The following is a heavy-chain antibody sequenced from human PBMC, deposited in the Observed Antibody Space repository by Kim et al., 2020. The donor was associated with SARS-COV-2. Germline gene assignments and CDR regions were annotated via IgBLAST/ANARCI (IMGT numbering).Heavy chain of an antibody. CDR3: ARDRSPSKGFDP. D-gene: IGHD4-4*01. Sequence: YYVRSMKGGFTNTRDNAKNSLYLQMNSLRAEDTAVYYCARDRSPSKGFDPWGQGTLVTVSS. J-gene: IGHJ5*02. V-gene: IGHV3-7*04.